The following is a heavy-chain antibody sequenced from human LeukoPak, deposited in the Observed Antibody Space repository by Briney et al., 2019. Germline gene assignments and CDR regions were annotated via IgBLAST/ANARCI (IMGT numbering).Heavy chain of an antibody. CDR2: ISGSGGST. J-gene: IGHJ6*02. CDR3: AKGSGMDV. V-gene: IGHV3-23*01. Sequence: GGSLRLSCAASTSSFSDYYMSWVRQAPGKGLEWVSAISGSGGSTYYADSVKGRFTISRDNSKNTLYLQMNSLRAEDTAVYYCAKGSGMDVWGQGTTVTVSS. CDR1: TSSFSDYY.